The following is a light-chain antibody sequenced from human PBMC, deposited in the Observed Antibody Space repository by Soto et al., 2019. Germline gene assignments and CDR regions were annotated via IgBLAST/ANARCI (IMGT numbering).Light chain of an antibody. CDR1: QSVSNS. V-gene: IGKV3-11*01. CDR2: DAS. CDR3: QQRSNWFLT. Sequence: EIVLTQSPATLSLSPGDRATLSCRASQSVSNSLAWYQQKPGQAPRLLIHDASERAAGIPARFSGSGSGTDFTLTISSLEPEDFAVYYCQQRSNWFLTFGGGTKVDIK. J-gene: IGKJ4*01.